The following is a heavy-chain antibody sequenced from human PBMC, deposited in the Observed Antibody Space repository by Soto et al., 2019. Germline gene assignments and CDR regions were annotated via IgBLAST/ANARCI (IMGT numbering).Heavy chain of an antibody. D-gene: IGHD2-8*01. CDR1: GNTFTNYG. J-gene: IGHJ4*02. CDR2: ITIGNGNT. Sequence: GASVKVSCKASGNTFTNYGIHWVRQAPGQGLEWMGWITIGNGNTKYSQKFQGRVTITTDTSASTTYMDLSSLRSEDTAVYYCHYRAAVCDNAVCPPCFDYWGQGTLVTVSS. CDR3: HYRAAVCDNAVCPPCFDY. V-gene: IGHV1-3*04.